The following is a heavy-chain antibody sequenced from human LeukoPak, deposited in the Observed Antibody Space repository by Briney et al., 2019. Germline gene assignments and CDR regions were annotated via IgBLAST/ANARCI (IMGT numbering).Heavy chain of an antibody. CDR2: IIPIFGIA. CDR3: ARVLQGLGGGVDY. D-gene: IGHD6-19*01. V-gene: IGHV1-69*04. J-gene: IGHJ4*02. Sequence: SVRVSCKASGGTFSSYAISWVRQAPGQGLEWMGRIIPIFGIANYAQKFQGRVTITADKSTSTAYMELSSLRSEDTAVYYCARVLQGLGGGVDYWGQGTLVTVSS. CDR1: GGTFSSYA.